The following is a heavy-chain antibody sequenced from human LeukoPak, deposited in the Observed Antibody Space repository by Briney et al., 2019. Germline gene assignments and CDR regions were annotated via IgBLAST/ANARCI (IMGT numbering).Heavy chain of an antibody. Sequence: SETLSLTCAVYGGSFSGYYWSWIRQPPGKGLEWIGEINHSGRTNYNPSLKSRVTISVDESKNQFSLKLSSVTAADTAVYYCARDRGEGRERPFDYWGRGTLVTVSS. J-gene: IGHJ4*02. CDR2: INHSGRT. CDR3: ARDRGEGRERPFDY. CDR1: GGSFSGYY. D-gene: IGHD1-26*01. V-gene: IGHV4-34*01.